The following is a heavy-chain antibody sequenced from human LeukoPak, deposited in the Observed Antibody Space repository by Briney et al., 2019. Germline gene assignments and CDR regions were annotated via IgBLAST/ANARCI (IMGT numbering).Heavy chain of an antibody. CDR1: GGSISSGDYY. CDR3: ARIVVPATNLHYYYYMDV. CDR2: IYYSGST. D-gene: IGHD2-2*01. J-gene: IGHJ6*03. Sequence: SETLSLTCTVSGGSISSGDYYWSWIRQHPGKGLEWIGYIYYSGSTYYNPSLKSRVTISVDTSKNQFSLKLSSVTAADTAEYYCARIVVPATNLHYYYYMDVWGKGTTVTDSS. V-gene: IGHV4-31*03.